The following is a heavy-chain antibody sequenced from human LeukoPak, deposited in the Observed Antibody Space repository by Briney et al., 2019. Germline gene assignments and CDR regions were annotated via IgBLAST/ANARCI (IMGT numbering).Heavy chain of an antibody. D-gene: IGHD1-1*01. J-gene: IGHJ4*02. V-gene: IGHV3-48*03. CDR1: GFTFSDYE. CDR2: ISTTGPAI. Sequence: GGSLRLSCVVSGFTFSDYEMIWVRQAPGKGLQWISHISTTGPAIHYADSVKGRFTVSRDNAKNSMFLQMNNLRVEDTAVYYCARENGWNARACDYWGQGTLVTVSS. CDR3: ARENGWNARACDY.